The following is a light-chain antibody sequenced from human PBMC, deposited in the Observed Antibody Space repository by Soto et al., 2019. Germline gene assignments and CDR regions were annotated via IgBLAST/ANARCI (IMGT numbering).Light chain of an antibody. CDR2: RAS. CDR3: QQYQTYWS. V-gene: IGKV1-5*03. CDR1: QSVSNW. J-gene: IGKJ1*01. Sequence: DIQMTQSPSTLSASVGDRVTITCQASQSVSNWLAWYQQKPGKAPKVLIYRASTLETGVPSRFSGSGSGTEFTLTISSLQPDDFAIYYCQQYQTYWSFGQGTNVEIK.